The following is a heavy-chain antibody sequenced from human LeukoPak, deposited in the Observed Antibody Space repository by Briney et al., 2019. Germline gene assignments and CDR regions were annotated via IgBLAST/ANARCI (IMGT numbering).Heavy chain of an antibody. CDR3: AREIAAAGTDY. V-gene: IGHV3-21*01. J-gene: IGHJ4*02. D-gene: IGHD6-13*01. Sequence: GGSLRLSCAASGFTFSSYSMNWVRQAPGKGLEWVSSISSSSSYIYYADSVKGRFTISRDKAKNSLYLQMNSLRAEDTAVYYCAREIAAAGTDYWGQGTLVTVSS. CDR1: GFTFSSYS. CDR2: ISSSSSYI.